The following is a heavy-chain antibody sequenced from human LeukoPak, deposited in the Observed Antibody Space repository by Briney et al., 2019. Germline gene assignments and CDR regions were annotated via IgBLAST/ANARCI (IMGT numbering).Heavy chain of an antibody. V-gene: IGHV4-39*01. J-gene: IGHJ5*02. Sequence: PSETLSLTCTVSGGSISSSSYYWGWIPQPPGKGLEWFGIIYYSGSTYSNPSLKSRLTISVDTSKNQFSLKLISVTATDTAVYYCARRGYCSSTSCYEYWFDPWGQRTLVTVSS. CDR2: IYYSGST. CDR1: GGSISSSSYY. CDR3: ARRGYCSSTSCYEYWFDP. D-gene: IGHD2-2*01.